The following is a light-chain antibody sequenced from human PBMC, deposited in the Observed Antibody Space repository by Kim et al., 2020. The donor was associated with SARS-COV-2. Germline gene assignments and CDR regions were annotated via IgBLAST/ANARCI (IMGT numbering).Light chain of an antibody. Sequence: GDRLAVTCRASQDISNSLAWYQQKAGKAPKLLFFAASTLQSGVPSRCSGSGSGTEFTLTISSLQAEDFATYYCQQLNHYPWTFGQGTKVDIK. V-gene: IGKV1-9*01. CDR2: AAS. CDR1: QDISNS. J-gene: IGKJ1*01. CDR3: QQLNHYPWT.